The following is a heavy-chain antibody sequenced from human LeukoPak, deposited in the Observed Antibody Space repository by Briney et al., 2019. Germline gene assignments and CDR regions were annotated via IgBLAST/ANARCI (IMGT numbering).Heavy chain of an antibody. D-gene: IGHD3-10*01. Sequence: PSETLSLTCTVSGGSISSGGYYRSWIRQHPGKGLEWIGYIYYSGSTYYNPSLKSRVTISVDTSKNQFSLKLSSVTAADTAVYYCASLLRSPRSFDYWGQGTLVTVSS. CDR1: GGSISSGGYY. V-gene: IGHV4-31*03. CDR2: IYYSGST. J-gene: IGHJ4*02. CDR3: ASLLRSPRSFDY.